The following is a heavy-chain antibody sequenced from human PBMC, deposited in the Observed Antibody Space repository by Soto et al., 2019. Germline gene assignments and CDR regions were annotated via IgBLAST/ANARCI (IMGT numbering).Heavy chain of an antibody. V-gene: IGHV4-39*02. CDR3: ARLRDYYGSGGDY. Sequence: SETLSLTCTVSGGSISSSSHFWGWIRQPPGKGLEWIGSIYYSGSTYYNPSLRSRVTISFDTSKNHFSLRLSSVTAADTAVYYCARLRDYYGSGGDYWGQGTLVTVSS. D-gene: IGHD3-10*01. CDR1: GGSISSSSHF. J-gene: IGHJ4*02. CDR2: IYYSGST.